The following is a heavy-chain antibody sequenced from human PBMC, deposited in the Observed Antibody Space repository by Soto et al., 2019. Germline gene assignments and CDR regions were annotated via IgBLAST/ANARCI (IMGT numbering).Heavy chain of an antibody. J-gene: IGHJ4*02. CDR2: INPSGGST. D-gene: IGHD2-15*01. Sequence: ASVKVSCKASGYTFTSYFMHWVRQAPGQGLEWMGIINPSGGSTTYAQKFQGRVTMTRDTSTSTVYMELSSLRSEDTAVYYCARQYCSGGSCYTLDYWGQGTLVTVSS. V-gene: IGHV1-46*01. CDR3: ARQYCSGGSCYTLDY. CDR1: GYTFTSYF.